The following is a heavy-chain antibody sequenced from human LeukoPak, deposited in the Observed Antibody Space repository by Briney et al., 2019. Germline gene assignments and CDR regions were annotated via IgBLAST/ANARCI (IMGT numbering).Heavy chain of an antibody. V-gene: IGHV1-8*01. CDR1: GYTFTSYD. J-gene: IGHJ6*02. D-gene: IGHD3-3*01. Sequence: ASVKVSCKASGYTFTSYDINWVRQATGQGLEWMGWMNPNSGNTGYAQKFQGRVTMTRNTSISTAYMELSRLRSDDTAVYYCARRLSGSLYYYYGMDVWGQGTTVTVSS. CDR3: ARRLSGSLYYYYGMDV. CDR2: MNPNSGNT.